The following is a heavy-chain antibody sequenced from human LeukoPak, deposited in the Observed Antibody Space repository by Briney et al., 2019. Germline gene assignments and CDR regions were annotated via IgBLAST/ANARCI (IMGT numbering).Heavy chain of an antibody. CDR2: INHSGST. CDR3: ARGFYYGSGSYYKY. CDR1: GGSFSGYY. J-gene: IGHJ4*02. D-gene: IGHD3-10*01. Sequence: SETLSLTCAVYGGSFSGYYWSWIRQPPGKGLEWIGEINHSGSTNYNPSLKSRVTISVDTSKNQFSLKLGSVTAADTAVYYCARGFYYGSGSYYKYWGQGTLVTVSS. V-gene: IGHV4-34*01.